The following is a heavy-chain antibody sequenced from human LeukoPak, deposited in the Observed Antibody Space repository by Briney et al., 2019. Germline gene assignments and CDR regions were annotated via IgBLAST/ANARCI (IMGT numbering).Heavy chain of an antibody. V-gene: IGHV4-39*01. CDR1: GDSISGSPYY. CDR2: IYYSGDT. Sequence: PSETLSLTCIVSGDSISGSPYYWGWIRQSPRTGLEWIGSIYYSGDTYYNPSLKSRVTISVDTSKSQFSLKLSSMTAADTAVYYCLRQSSTGATGNWFDPWGRGTLVTVSS. CDR3: LRQSSTGATGNWFDP. J-gene: IGHJ5*02. D-gene: IGHD1-7*01.